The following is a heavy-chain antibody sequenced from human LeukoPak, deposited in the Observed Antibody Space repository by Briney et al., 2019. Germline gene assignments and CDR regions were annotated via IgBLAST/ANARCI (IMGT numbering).Heavy chain of an antibody. CDR3: ASTAYYYDSSGYHTPIDY. D-gene: IGHD3-22*01. CDR2: INHSGST. J-gene: IGHJ4*02. CDR1: GGSISSYY. Sequence: PSEALSLTCTVSGGSISSYYWSWIRQPPGKGLEWIVEINHSGSTNYNPSLKSRVTISVDTSKNQFSLKLSSVTAADTAVYYCASTAYYYDSSGYHTPIDYWGQGTLVTVSS. V-gene: IGHV4-34*01.